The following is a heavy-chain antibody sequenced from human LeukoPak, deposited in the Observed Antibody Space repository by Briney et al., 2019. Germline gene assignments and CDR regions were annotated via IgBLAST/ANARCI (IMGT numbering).Heavy chain of an antibody. CDR2: ISAYNGNP. D-gene: IGHD3-22*01. CDR3: ARDTYYYDSSGYVGSRIPFDY. V-gene: IGHV1-18*01. Sequence: ASVKVSCKASGYTFTSYGISWVRQAPGQGLEWMGWISAYNGNPNYAQKLQGRVTMTTDTSTSTAYMELRSLRSDDTAVYYCARDTYYYDSSGYVGSRIPFDYWGQGTLVTVSS. J-gene: IGHJ4*02. CDR1: GYTFTSYG.